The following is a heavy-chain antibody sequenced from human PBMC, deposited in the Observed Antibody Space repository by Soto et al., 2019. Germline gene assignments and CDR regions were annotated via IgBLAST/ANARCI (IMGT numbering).Heavy chain of an antibody. J-gene: IGHJ3*02. V-gene: IGHV3-30*18. CDR3: AKDKYSGYEPHGAFDI. CDR1: GFPFSSYG. D-gene: IGHD5-12*01. Sequence: GGSLILSCAASGFPFSSYGMSWVRQAPGKGLEWVAVISYDGSNKYYADSVKGRFTISRDNSKNTLYLQMNSLRAEDTAVYYCAKDKYSGYEPHGAFDIWGQGTMVTVSS. CDR2: ISYDGSNK.